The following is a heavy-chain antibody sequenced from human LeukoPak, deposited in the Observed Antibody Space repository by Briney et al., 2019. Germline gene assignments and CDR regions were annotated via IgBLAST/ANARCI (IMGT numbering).Heavy chain of an antibody. D-gene: IGHD6-13*01. CDR3: ARGWYEALYYYYYMDV. J-gene: IGHJ6*03. V-gene: IGHV3-48*02. Sequence: PGGSLRLSCAASGFTFSSYSMNWVRQAPGKGLEWVSYISSSSSTIYYADSVKGRFTISRDNAKNSLYLQMNSLRDEDTAVYYCARGWYEALYYYYYMDVWGKGTTVSVS. CDR2: ISSSSSTI. CDR1: GFTFSSYS.